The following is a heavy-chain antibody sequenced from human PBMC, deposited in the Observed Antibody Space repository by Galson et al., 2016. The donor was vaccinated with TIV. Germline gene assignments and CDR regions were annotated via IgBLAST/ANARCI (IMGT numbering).Heavy chain of an antibody. Sequence: LSLTCAVYGEPVSGFFWSWIRQPPGKGLEWIGEINHSGNTNYNPSLRSRVTMSIDTSGNEFSLRLRSVTAADTAEYYCARWGFAVVVSGGGSQKWLDPWGQGTLVTVSS. J-gene: IGHJ5*02. CDR3: ARWGFAVVVSGGGSQKWLDP. CDR1: GEPVSGFF. D-gene: IGHD2-21*01. V-gene: IGHV4-34*01. CDR2: INHSGNT.